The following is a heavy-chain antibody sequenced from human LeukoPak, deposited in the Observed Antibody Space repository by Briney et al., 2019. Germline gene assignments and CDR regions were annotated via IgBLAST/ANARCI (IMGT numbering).Heavy chain of an antibody. D-gene: IGHD3-10*01. CDR2: IKQDGREK. V-gene: IGHV3-7*01. CDR3: ARGSYGSGSYYIANWFDP. J-gene: IGHJ5*02. CDR1: GFTFSSYW. Sequence: GGSLRLSCPASGFTFSSYWMSWVRQAPGKGLEWVANIKQDGREKYYVDSVKGRFTISRDNAKNSLYLQMNSLRAEDTAVYYCARGSYGSGSYYIANWFDPWGQGTLVTVSS.